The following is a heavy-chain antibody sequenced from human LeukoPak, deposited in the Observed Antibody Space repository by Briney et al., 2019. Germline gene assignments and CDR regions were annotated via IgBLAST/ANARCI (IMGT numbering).Heavy chain of an antibody. CDR3: ASPLIQYSSLYYFDY. J-gene: IGHJ4*02. CDR2: IYYSGST. CDR1: GGSISSSSYY. V-gene: IGHV4-39*01. Sequence: SSETLSLTCTVSGGSISSSSYYWGWIRQPPGKGLEWIGSIYYSGSTYYNPSLKSRVTISVDTSKNQFSLKLSSVTAADTAVYYCASPLIQYSSLYYFDYWGQGTLVTVSS. D-gene: IGHD6-6*01.